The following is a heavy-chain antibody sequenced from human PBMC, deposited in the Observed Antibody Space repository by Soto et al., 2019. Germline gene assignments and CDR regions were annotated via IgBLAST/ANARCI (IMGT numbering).Heavy chain of an antibody. D-gene: IGHD3-22*01. V-gene: IGHV4-39*01. J-gene: IGHJ4*02. CDR1: GGSISSSSYY. Sequence: SETLSLTCTVSGGSISSSSYYWGWIRQPPGKGLEWIGSIYYSGSTYYNPSLKSRVTISVDTSKNQFSLKLSSVTAADTAVYYCARLTTYDSSGYYEGTYFDYRGQGTLVTVSS. CDR2: IYYSGST. CDR3: ARLTTYDSSGYYEGTYFDY.